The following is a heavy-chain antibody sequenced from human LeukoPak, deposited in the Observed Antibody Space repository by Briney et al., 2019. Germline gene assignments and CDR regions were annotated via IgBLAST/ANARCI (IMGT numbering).Heavy chain of an antibody. Sequence: ASVKVSRKASGYTFTSYDINWVRQATGQGLEWMGWMNPNSGNTGYAQKFQGRVTMTRNTSISTAYMELSSLRSEDTAVYYCARGLYYGSGSYYLNWFDPWGQGTLVTVSS. CDR1: GYTFTSYD. CDR3: ARGLYYGSGSYYLNWFDP. V-gene: IGHV1-8*01. CDR2: MNPNSGNT. D-gene: IGHD3-10*01. J-gene: IGHJ5*02.